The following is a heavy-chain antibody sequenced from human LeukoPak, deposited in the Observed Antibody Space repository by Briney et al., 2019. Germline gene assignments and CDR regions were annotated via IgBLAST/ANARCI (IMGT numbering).Heavy chain of an antibody. D-gene: IGHD6-13*01. CDR2: ISAYNGNT. J-gene: IGHJ4*02. V-gene: IGHV1-18*01. Sequence: VASVKVSCKASGYTFTSYGISWVRQAPGQGLEWMGWISAYNGNTNYAQKLQGRVTMTTDTSTSTAYMELRSLRSDDTAVYYCARDTKRYSGSWQAPCYWGQGTLVTVSS. CDR3: ARDTKRYSGSWQAPCY. CDR1: GYTFTSYG.